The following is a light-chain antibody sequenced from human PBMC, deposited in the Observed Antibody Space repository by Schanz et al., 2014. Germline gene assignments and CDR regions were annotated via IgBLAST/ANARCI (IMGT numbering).Light chain of an antibody. J-gene: IGLJ2*01. CDR3: QSFDSSLTL. CDR1: SSNLGASYD. Sequence: QSVLTQPPSVSGAPGQRVTISCTGSSSNLGASYDVQWYQQLPGTAPKLLVYGNSNRPSGVPDRFSGSKSDTSASLAITGLQAEDEAVYYCQSFDSSLTLFGGGTKLTVL. V-gene: IGLV1-40*01. CDR2: GNS.